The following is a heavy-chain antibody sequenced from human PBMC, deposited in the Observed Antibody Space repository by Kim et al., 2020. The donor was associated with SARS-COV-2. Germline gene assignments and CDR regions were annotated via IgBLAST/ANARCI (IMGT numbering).Heavy chain of an antibody. Sequence: GGSLRLSCAASGLSFDDSAMNWVRQAPGKGLEWVAVITYDGRNTYYADSVKGRFTISRDNSKRTLYLQMNSLRVEDTGVYYCARGNYNESVSFSDYY. CDR2: ITYDGRNT. CDR3: ARGNYNESVSFSDYY. J-gene: IGHJ6*03. D-gene: IGHD3-10*01. V-gene: IGHV3-30*04. CDR1: GLSFDDSA.